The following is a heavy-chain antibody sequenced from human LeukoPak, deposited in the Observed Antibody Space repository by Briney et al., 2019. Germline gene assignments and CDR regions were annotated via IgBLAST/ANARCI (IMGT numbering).Heavy chain of an antibody. D-gene: IGHD3-10*02. J-gene: IGHJ4*02. V-gene: IGHV1-2*06. Sequence: ASVKVSCKAYGYTFTGYYMHWVRQAPGQGLEWMGRINPNSGSTNYAQKFQGRVTMTRDTSISTAYMELSRLRPDDTAVYYCARDMSPENSQIDYWGQGTLVTVSS. CDR3: ARDMSPENSQIDY. CDR1: GYTFTGYY. CDR2: INPNSGST.